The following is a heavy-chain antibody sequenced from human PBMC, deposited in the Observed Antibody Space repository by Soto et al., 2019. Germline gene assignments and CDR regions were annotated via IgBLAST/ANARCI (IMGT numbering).Heavy chain of an antibody. CDR1: GGSISNYF. CDR3: ARGGQDFWSGPFDY. V-gene: IGHV4-4*07. Sequence: PAETLSLTCTVSGGSISNYFCNWIRQPAGKGLEWIGRIDNSGSTNYNPSLKNRITISANTTRNQFSLKLNSVTAADTAVYYCARGGQDFWSGPFDYWGQGALVTVSS. D-gene: IGHD3-3*01. J-gene: IGHJ4*02. CDR2: IDNSGST.